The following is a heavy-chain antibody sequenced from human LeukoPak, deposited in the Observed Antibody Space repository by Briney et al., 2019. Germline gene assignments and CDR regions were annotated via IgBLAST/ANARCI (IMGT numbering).Heavy chain of an antibody. V-gene: IGHV3-15*01. CDR3: TTDSDCSGGSCYSDYYYYGMDV. J-gene: IGHJ6*02. D-gene: IGHD2-15*01. CDR2: IKSKTDGGTT. CDR1: GFTFSSYA. Sequence: PGGSLRLSCAASGFTFSSYAMSWVRQAPGKGLEWVGRIKSKTDGGTTDYAAPVKGRFTISRDDSKNTLYLQMNSLKTEDAAVYYCTTDSDCSGGSCYSDYYYYGMDVWGQGTTVTVSS.